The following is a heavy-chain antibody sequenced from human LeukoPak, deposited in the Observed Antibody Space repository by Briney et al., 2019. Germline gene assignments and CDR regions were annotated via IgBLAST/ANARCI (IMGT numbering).Heavy chain of an antibody. V-gene: IGHV3-23*01. Sequence: GGSLRLSCAVSGITLSNYGMSWVRQAPGKGLEWVAGISDSGGNTKFADSVKGRFTISRDNPKNTLYLQMNSLRAEDTAVYFCAKRGVVIRVILVGFHKEAYYFESWGQGALVTVSS. J-gene: IGHJ4*02. CDR1: GITLSNYG. CDR2: ISDSGGNT. D-gene: IGHD3/OR15-3a*01. CDR3: AKRGVVIRVILVGFHKEAYYFES.